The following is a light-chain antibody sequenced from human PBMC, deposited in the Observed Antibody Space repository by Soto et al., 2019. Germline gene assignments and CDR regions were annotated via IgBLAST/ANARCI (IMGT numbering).Light chain of an antibody. V-gene: IGKV2-28*01. Sequence: DIVMTQSPLSLPVTPGDPASISCRSSQSLLHSNGYNYLDWYLQKPGQSPQLLIYWGSNRASGVPDRFSGSGSGTDFTLQISRVEAEDVGVYYCMQALQTPWTFGQGTKVDIK. CDR2: WGS. CDR1: QSLLHSNGYNY. J-gene: IGKJ1*01. CDR3: MQALQTPWT.